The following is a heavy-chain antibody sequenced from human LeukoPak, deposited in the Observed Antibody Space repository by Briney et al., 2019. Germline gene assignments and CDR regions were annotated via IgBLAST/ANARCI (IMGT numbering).Heavy chain of an antibody. CDR1: GGSISSYY. J-gene: IGHJ4*02. Sequence: RSSETLSLTCTVSGGSISSYYWSWIRQPPGDGLEWIGYIFFTGNTNYNPSLRSRITISIDTSKNQFSLKLSSVTAADTAVYYCARGRDGYNDYWGQGTLVTVSS. CDR3: ARGRDGYNDY. D-gene: IGHD5-24*01. V-gene: IGHV4-59*01. CDR2: IFFTGNT.